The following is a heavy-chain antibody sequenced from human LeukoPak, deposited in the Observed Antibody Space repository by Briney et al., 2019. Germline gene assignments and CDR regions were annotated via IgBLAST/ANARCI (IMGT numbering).Heavy chain of an antibody. Sequence: PGGSLRLSCAASGFTFSDYYMSWIRQAPGKGLEWVSYISSSSSTIYYADSVKGRFTISRDNAKNSLYLQMNSLRAEDTAVYYCARDYFGSSSIFDYWGQGTLVTVSS. D-gene: IGHD6-6*01. CDR3: ARDYFGSSSIFDY. V-gene: IGHV3-11*04. CDR2: ISSSSSTI. J-gene: IGHJ4*02. CDR1: GFTFSDYY.